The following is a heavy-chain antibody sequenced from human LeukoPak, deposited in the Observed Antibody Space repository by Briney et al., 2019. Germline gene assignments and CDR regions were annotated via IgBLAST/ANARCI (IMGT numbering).Heavy chain of an antibody. CDR1: GGSISSGGYY. CDR2: IYYSGST. CDR3: ATASRIYSYGYYYYYYMDV. D-gene: IGHD5-18*01. V-gene: IGHV4-31*03. J-gene: IGHJ6*03. Sequence: PSQTLSLTCTVSGGSISSGGYYWSWIRQRPGKGLEWIGYIYYSGSTYYNPSLKSRVTISVDTSKNQFSLKLSSVTAADTAVYYCATASRIYSYGYYYYYYMDVWGKGTTVTVSS.